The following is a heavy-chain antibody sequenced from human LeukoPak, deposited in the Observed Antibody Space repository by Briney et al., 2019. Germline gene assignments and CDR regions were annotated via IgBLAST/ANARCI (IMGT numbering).Heavy chain of an antibody. Sequence: GGSLRLSCAASGFTFSIYSMNWVRQAPGKGLEWVSYISSSSSHKYYADSVKGRFTISRDNAKNSLYVQMNSLRAEDTAVYYCARDGYGDYAFDYWGQGTLVTVSS. CDR1: GFTFSIYS. J-gene: IGHJ4*02. CDR2: ISSSSSHK. CDR3: ARDGYGDYAFDY. D-gene: IGHD4-17*01. V-gene: IGHV3-21*01.